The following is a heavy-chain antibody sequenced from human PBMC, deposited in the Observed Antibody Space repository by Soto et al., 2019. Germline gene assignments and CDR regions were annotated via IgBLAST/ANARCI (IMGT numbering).Heavy chain of an antibody. D-gene: IGHD3-10*01. V-gene: IGHV1-18*01. CDR3: ARDRSGYYYGSGSVLGDDY. Sequence: ASVKVSCKASGYTFTSYGISWVRQAPGQGLEWMGWISAYNGNTNYAQKLQGRVTMTTDTSTSTAYMELRSLRSDDTAVYYCARDRSGYYYGSGSVLGDDYWGQGTLVTVSS. CDR2: ISAYNGNT. CDR1: GYTFTSYG. J-gene: IGHJ4*02.